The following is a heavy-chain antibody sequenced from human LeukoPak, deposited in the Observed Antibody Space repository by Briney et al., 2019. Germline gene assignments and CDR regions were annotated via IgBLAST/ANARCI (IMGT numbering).Heavy chain of an antibody. CDR2: IIPIFGTA. CDR1: GGTFSSYA. V-gene: IGHV1-69*05. J-gene: IGHJ4*02. Sequence: GASVKVSCKASGGTFSSYAISWVRQAPGQGLEWMGRIIPIFGTANYAQKFQGRVTITTDESTSTAYMELSSLRSEDTAVYYCATIGKAYIYYFDYWGQGTLVTVSS. D-gene: IGHD1-1*01. CDR3: ATIGKAYIYYFDY.